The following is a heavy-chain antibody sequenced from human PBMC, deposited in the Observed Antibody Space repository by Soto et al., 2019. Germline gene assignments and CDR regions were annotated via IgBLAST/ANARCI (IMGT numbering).Heavy chain of an antibody. Sequence: QVHLVESGGGVVQSGRPLRLSCVGSGFTFSNNAMHWVRQSPGKGLEWGAFISFDLSEIHYADSVKGRFTISRDNPRNTLFLHVNSPRADDTAVYYCAIARVADSSLDHWGQGTLVTVSS. CDR1: GFTFSNNA. J-gene: IGHJ4*02. CDR3: AIARVADSSLDH. V-gene: IGHV3-30*01. D-gene: IGHD3-3*01. CDR2: ISFDLSEI.